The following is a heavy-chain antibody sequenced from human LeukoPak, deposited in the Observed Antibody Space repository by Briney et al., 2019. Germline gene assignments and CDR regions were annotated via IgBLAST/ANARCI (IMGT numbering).Heavy chain of an antibody. CDR3: ARTVGMTYDMDV. CDR1: GGSISSYY. Sequence: SETLSLTCTVSGGSISSYYWSWIRQPPGKGLEWIGYIYYSGSTNYNPSLKSRVTISVDTSKNQFSLKLSSVTAADTAVYYCARTVGMTYDMDVWGKGTTVTISS. J-gene: IGHJ6*03. CDR2: IYYSGST. D-gene: IGHD1-14*01. V-gene: IGHV4-59*01.